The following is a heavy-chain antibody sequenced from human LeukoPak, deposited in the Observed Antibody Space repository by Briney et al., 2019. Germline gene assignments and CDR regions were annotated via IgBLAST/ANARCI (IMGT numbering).Heavy chain of an antibody. CDR2: IYSGGST. CDR1: GFTFSDYS. Sequence: GGSLRLSCAASGFTFSDYSMNWVRQAPGKGLEWVSVIYSGGSTYYADSVKGRFTISRDNSKNTLYLQMNSLRAEDTAVYYCAKGARRDGYFDYWGQGTLVTVSS. V-gene: IGHV3-66*01. CDR3: AKGARRDGYFDY. J-gene: IGHJ4*02. D-gene: IGHD5-24*01.